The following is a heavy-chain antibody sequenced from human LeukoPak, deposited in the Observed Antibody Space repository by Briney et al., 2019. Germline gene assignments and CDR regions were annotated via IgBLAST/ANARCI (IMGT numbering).Heavy chain of an antibody. Sequence: ASVKVSCKASGYTFTSYGINWVRQAPGQGLEWMGWISAYNGNTNYAQKLQGRVTMTTDTSTSTAYMELRSLRSDDTAVYYCATWGYCSGGSCELLYYYYMDVWGKGITVTVSS. CDR3: ATWGYCSGGSCELLYYYYMDV. V-gene: IGHV1-18*01. CDR1: GYTFTSYG. CDR2: ISAYNGNT. D-gene: IGHD2-15*01. J-gene: IGHJ6*03.